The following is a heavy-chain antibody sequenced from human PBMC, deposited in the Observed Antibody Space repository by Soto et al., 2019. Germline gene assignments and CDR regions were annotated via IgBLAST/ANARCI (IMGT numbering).Heavy chain of an antibody. CDR1: GGTFSSYA. V-gene: IGHV1-69*06. D-gene: IGHD3-10*01. CDR2: IIPIFGTA. Sequence: SVKVSCKASGGTFSSYAISWVRQAPGQGLECMGGIIPIFGTANYAQKFQGRVTITADKSTSTAYMELSSLRSEDTAVYYCARRKRGFGELKGWFDPWGQGILVTVSS. CDR3: ARRKRGFGELKGWFDP. J-gene: IGHJ5*02.